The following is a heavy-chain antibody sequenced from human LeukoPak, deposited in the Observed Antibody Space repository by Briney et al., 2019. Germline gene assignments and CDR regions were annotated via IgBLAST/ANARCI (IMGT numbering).Heavy chain of an antibody. V-gene: IGHV3-33*01. CDR2: IWYDGSNK. D-gene: IGHD5-18*01. CDR1: GFTFSSYG. Sequence: PGGSLRLSCAASGFTFSSYGMHWVRQAPGKGLEWVAVIWYDGSNKYYADSVKGRFTISRDNSKNTLYLQMNSLRAEDTAVYYCAREVPGGGYSYGYDVADWYFDLWGRGTLVTVSS. CDR3: AREVPGGGYSYGYDVADWYFDL. J-gene: IGHJ2*01.